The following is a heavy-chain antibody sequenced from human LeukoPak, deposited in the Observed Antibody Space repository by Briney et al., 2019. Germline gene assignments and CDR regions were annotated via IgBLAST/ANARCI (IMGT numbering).Heavy chain of an antibody. Sequence: SETLSLTCTVSGGSISSSSYYWGWIRQPPGKGLEWIGSIYYSGSTYYNPSLKSRVTISVDTSKNQFSLKLSSVTAADTAVYYCASRAGSGYYDSWGQGTLVTVSS. CDR3: ASRAGSGYYDS. J-gene: IGHJ4*02. CDR2: IYYSGST. CDR1: GGSISSSSYY. V-gene: IGHV4-39*07. D-gene: IGHD3-3*01.